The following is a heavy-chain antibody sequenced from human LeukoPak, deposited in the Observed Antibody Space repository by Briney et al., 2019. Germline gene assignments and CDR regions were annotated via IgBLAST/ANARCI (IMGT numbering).Heavy chain of an antibody. D-gene: IGHD3-22*01. J-gene: IGHJ4*02. CDR2: INPNSGGT. CDR3: ARWFSSSCSYQY. Sequence: ASVKLSCKASGYTFTSYYMHWVRQAPGQGLEWMGWINPNSGGTNYAQKFQGRVTMTRDTSISTAYMELSRLRSDDTAVYYCARWFSSSCSYQYWGQGTLVTVSS. V-gene: IGHV1-2*02. CDR1: GYTFTSYY.